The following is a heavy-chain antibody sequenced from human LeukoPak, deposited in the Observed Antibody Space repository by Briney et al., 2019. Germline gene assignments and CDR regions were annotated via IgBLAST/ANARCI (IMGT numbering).Heavy chain of an antibody. Sequence: GGSLRLSCAASGFTFSSYGMHWVRQAPGKGLEWVAVISYDGSNKYYADSVKGRFTIPRDNSKNTLYLQMNSLRAEDTAVYYCAKRGLQYSYGLGFFDYWGQGTLVTVSS. CDR2: ISYDGSNK. J-gene: IGHJ4*02. CDR3: AKRGLQYSYGLGFFDY. D-gene: IGHD5-18*01. V-gene: IGHV3-30*18. CDR1: GFTFSSYG.